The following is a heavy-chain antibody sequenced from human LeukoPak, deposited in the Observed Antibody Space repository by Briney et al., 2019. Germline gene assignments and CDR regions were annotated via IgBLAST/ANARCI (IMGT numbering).Heavy chain of an antibody. CDR3: ARGEQWLVPRTFDY. Sequence: GGSLRLSCAASGFTFRNYAMNWVRQAPGKGLEWVSSISSSSSYIYYADSVKGRFTISRDNAKNSLYLQMNSLRAEDTAVYYCARGEQWLVPRTFDYWGQGTLVTVSS. V-gene: IGHV3-21*01. J-gene: IGHJ4*02. CDR1: GFTFRNYA. D-gene: IGHD6-19*01. CDR2: ISSSSSYI.